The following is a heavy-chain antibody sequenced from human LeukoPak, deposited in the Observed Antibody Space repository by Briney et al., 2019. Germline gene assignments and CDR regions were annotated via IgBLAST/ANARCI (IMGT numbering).Heavy chain of an antibody. D-gene: IGHD2-21*02. J-gene: IGHJ5*02. CDR3: ARDRGIVVVTATHDYNWFDP. CDR1: GFTFSSYS. CDR2: IWYDGSNK. V-gene: IGHV3-33*08. Sequence: GGSLRLSCAASGFTFSSYSMNWVRQAPGKGLEWVAVIWYDGSNKYYADSVKGRFTISRDNSKNTLYLQMNSLRAEDTAVYYCARDRGIVVVTATHDYNWFDPWGQGTLVTVSS.